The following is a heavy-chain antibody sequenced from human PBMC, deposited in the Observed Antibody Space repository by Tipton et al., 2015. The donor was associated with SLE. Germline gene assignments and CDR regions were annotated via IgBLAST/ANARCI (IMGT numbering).Heavy chain of an antibody. CDR1: GFTLSVYA. CDR2: ISYDGSNI. V-gene: IGHV3-30-3*01. J-gene: IGHJ4*02. CDR3: ARDTHTYYFDY. Sequence: SLRLSCAASGFTLSVYAMHWVRQAPGKGLEWVAIISYDGSNIYYADSVKGRFTISRDNSKNTLYLQMNSLRAEDTAVYYCARDTHTYYFDYWGQGALVTVSS.